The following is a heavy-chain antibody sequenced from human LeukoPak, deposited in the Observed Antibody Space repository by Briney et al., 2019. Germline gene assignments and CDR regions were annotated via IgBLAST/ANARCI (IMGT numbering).Heavy chain of an antibody. J-gene: IGHJ4*02. CDR1: GGSISSYY. D-gene: IGHD5-24*01. CDR3: ARAEMATIQYFNY. Sequence: SETLSLTCTVSGGSISSYYWSWIRQPPGKGLEWIGYISYSGSTNYNPSLKSRVTISVDTSKNQFPLKLSSVTAADTAVYYCARAEMATIQYFNYWGQGTLVTVSS. CDR2: ISYSGST. V-gene: IGHV4-59*01.